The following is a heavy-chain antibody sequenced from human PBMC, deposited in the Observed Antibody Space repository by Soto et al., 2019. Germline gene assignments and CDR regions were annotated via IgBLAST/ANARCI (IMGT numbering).Heavy chain of an antibody. CDR3: ARNGHIPATADAFDI. J-gene: IGHJ3*02. V-gene: IGHV5-51*01. Sequence: GESLKISCTASGYTFTNYWIGWVRQMPGKGLEWMGIIYPGDSDRRDSPSFQGQVTISADKSSSTAYLQWSSLKASDTAMYYCARNGHIPATADAFDIWGQGTMVTV. CDR2: IYPGDSDR. D-gene: IGHD2-2*01. CDR1: GYTFTNYW.